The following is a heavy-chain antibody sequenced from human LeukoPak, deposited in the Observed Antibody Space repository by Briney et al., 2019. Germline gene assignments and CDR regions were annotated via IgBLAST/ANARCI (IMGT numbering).Heavy chain of an antibody. CDR2: IIPILGIA. D-gene: IGHD1-1*01. Sequence: SVKVSCKASGGTFSSYAIGWVRQAPGQGLEWMGRIIPILGIANYAQKFQGRVTITADKSTSTAYMELSSLRSEDTAVYYCARDPPVRNFFDYWGQGTLVTVSS. J-gene: IGHJ4*02. CDR3: ARDPPVRNFFDY. CDR1: GGTFSSYA. V-gene: IGHV1-69*04.